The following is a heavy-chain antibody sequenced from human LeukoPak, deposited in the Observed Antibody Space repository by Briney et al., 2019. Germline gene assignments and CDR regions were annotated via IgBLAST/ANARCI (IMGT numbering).Heavy chain of an antibody. D-gene: IGHD3-9*01. Sequence: GASVKVSCKASGYRFTGYYLHWVRQAPGQGLEWMGWISAYNGNTNYAQKLQGRVTMTTDTSTSTAYMELRSLRSDDTAVYYCARCARHDWLCAAFDIWGQGAMVTVSS. CDR3: ARCARHDWLCAAFDI. CDR2: ISAYNGNT. J-gene: IGHJ3*02. V-gene: IGHV1-18*01. CDR1: GYRFTGYY.